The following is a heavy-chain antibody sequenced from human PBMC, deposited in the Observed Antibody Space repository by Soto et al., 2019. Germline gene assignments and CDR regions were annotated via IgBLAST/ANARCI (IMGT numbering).Heavy chain of an antibody. CDR2: IRDRAYNYAT. D-gene: IGHD3-10*01. CDR1: GLVFKDSS. CDR3: TRLISAAQDY. V-gene: IGHV3-73*01. Sequence: ESGGGVVQPGGSLKLSCVASGLVFKDSSIHWVRQASGKGLEWVGRIRDRAYNYATAYTASVKGRFTISRDDSTNTAYLQMNSLRTEDTAIYYCTRLISAAQDYWGQGTLVTVSS. J-gene: IGHJ4*02.